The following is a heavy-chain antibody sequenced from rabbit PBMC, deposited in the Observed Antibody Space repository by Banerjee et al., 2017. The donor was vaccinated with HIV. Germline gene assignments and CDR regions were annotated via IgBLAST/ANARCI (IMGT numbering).Heavy chain of an antibody. J-gene: IGHJ4*01. CDR1: GFDFSSYY. D-gene: IGHD4-2*01. Sequence: QLKESGGGLVQPGGSLKLSCKASGFDFSSYYMSWVRQAPGKGLEWIGYIDPVFGSTYYASWVNGRFTISSHNAQNTLYLQLNSLTAADTATYFCAKETAAYAGATYTTGGDLWGPGTLVTVS. CDR3: AKETAAYAGATYTTGGDL. V-gene: IGHV1S7*01. CDR2: IDPVFGST.